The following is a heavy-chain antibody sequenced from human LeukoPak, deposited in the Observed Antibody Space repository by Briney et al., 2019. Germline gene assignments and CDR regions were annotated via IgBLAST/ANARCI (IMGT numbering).Heavy chain of an antibody. Sequence: GGSLRLSCAASGFTFSTYGMHWVRQAPGKGLEWVAVIWYDGSNKYYADSVKGRFTISRDNSKNTLYLQMNSLRAEDTAVYYCATNQIMIREYYFDYWGQGTLVTVSS. J-gene: IGHJ4*02. CDR1: GFTFSTYG. D-gene: IGHD3-16*01. CDR2: IWYDGSNK. V-gene: IGHV3-33*01. CDR3: ATNQIMIREYYFDY.